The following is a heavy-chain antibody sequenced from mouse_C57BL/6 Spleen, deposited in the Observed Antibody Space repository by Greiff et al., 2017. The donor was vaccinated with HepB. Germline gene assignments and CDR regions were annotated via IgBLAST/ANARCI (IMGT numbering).Heavy chain of an antibody. D-gene: IGHD1-1*01. CDR2: INPNNGGT. Sequence: DVKLQESGPELVKPGASVKMSCKASGYTFTDYNMHWVKQSHGKSLEWIGYINPNNGGTSYNQKFKGKATLTVNKSSSTAYMELRSLTSEDSAVYYCAREGTTVAHYWGQGTTLTVSS. CDR1: GYTFTDYN. V-gene: IGHV1-22*01. CDR3: AREGTTVAHY. J-gene: IGHJ2*01.